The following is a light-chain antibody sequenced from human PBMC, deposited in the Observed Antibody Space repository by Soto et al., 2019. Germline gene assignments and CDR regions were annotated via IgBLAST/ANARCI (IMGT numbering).Light chain of an antibody. CDR1: SGHSSYA. CDR3: QTWGTGIRV. CDR2: LNSDGSH. Sequence: QLVLTQSPSASASLGASVKLTCTLSSGHSSYAIAWHQQQPEKGPRYLMKLNSDGSHSKGDGIPDRLSGSSSGAERYLTISSLQSEDGADYYCQTWGTGIRVFGGGTKLTVL. V-gene: IGLV4-69*01. J-gene: IGLJ3*02.